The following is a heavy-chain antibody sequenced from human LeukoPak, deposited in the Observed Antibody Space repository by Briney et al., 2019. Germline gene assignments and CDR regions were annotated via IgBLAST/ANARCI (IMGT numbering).Heavy chain of an antibody. Sequence: GGSVRLSCGAWGFTFSIYAVLWARQPRGRGRQWGAVISYDGSNKYYADSVKGRFTISRDNSKNTLYLQMNSLRAEDTAVYYCARAGTRGVVGATDYWGQGTLVTVSS. CDR2: ISYDGSNK. CDR1: GFTFSIYA. J-gene: IGHJ4*02. CDR3: ARAGTRGVVGATDY. D-gene: IGHD1-26*01. V-gene: IGHV3-30*04.